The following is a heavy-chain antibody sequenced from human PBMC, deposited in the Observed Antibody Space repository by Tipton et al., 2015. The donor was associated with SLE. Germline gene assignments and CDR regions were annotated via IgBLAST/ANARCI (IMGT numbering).Heavy chain of an antibody. CDR1: GYTFTSYY. J-gene: IGHJ4*02. D-gene: IGHD6-19*01. V-gene: IGHV1-46*01. Sequence: QLVQSGAEVKQPGASVKVSCKASGYTFTSYYIHWVRQAPGQGLEWMGIIIPSAGSTNYAQKFQGRVTMTRDTSTSTVYMELSSLTSEDTAVYFCARTPGSGWQYYFDYWGQGTLVTVSS. CDR3: ARTPGSGWQYYFDY. CDR2: IIPSAGST.